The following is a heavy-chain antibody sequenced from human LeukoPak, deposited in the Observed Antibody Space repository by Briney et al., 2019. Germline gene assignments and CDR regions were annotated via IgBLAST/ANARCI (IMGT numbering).Heavy chain of an antibody. D-gene: IGHD5-24*01. V-gene: IGHV1-69*04. CDR3: ARDGGMATINGGQGYYYGMDV. Sequence: ASVKVSCKASGGTFSSYAISWVRQAPGQGLEWMGRIIPIFGIANYAQKFQGRVTITADKFTSTAYMELSSLRSEDTAVYYCARDGGMATINGGQGYYYGMDVWGQGTTVTVSS. J-gene: IGHJ6*02. CDR2: IIPIFGIA. CDR1: GGTFSSYA.